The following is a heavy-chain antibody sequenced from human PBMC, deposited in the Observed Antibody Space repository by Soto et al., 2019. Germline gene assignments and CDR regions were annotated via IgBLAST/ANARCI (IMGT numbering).Heavy chain of an antibody. CDR3: ARWGLRDFAYYYYYYGMDV. D-gene: IGHD3-16*01. CDR1: GYTFTSYG. J-gene: IGHJ6*02. V-gene: IGHV1-18*01. CDR2: ISAYNGNT. Sequence: ASVKVSCKASGYTFTSYGISWVRQAPGQGLEWMGWISAYNGNTNYAQKLQGRVTMTTDTSTSTAYMELRSLRSDDTAVYYCARWGLRDFAYYYYYYGMDVWGQGTTVIVSS.